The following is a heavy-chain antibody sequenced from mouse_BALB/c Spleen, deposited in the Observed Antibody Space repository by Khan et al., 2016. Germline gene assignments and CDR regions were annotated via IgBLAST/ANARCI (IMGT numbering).Heavy chain of an antibody. CDR2: IDPYYGGT. CDR3: ARWGGRQYDWYFDV. Sequence: VQLKQSGPELEKPGASVKISCKASGYSFTGYNMNWVKQTIGKSLEWIGNIDPYYGGTNYNQKFKGKATLTVDRSSTTAYMQLKSLTSVDSAVNYCARWGGRQYDWYFDVWGAGTTVTVSS. V-gene: IGHV1-39*01. D-gene: IGHD2-14*01. J-gene: IGHJ1*01. CDR1: GYSFTGYN.